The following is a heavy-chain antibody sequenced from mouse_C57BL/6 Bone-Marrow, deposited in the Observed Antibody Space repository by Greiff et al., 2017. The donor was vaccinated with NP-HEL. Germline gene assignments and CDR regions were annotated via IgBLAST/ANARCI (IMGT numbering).Heavy chain of an antibody. J-gene: IGHJ3*01. Sequence: VQLKESGPVLVKPGASVKMSCKASGYTFTDYYMNWVKQSHGKSLEWIGVINPYNGGASYNQKFKGKATLTVDKSSSTAYMELNSLTSEDSAVYYCGYYPFAYWGQGTLVTVSA. V-gene: IGHV1-19*01. CDR1: GYTFTDYY. CDR2: INPYNGGA. D-gene: IGHD1-1*01. CDR3: GYYPFAY.